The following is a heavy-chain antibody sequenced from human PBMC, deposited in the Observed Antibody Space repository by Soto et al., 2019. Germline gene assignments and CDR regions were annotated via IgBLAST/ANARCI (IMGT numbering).Heavy chain of an antibody. J-gene: IGHJ4*02. V-gene: IGHV4-34*01. CDR2: INHSGST. CDR1: GGSFSGYY. D-gene: IGHD3-10*01. CDR3: ATTKKYGPTGY. Sequence: SETLSLTCAVYGGSFSGYYWSWIRQPPGKGLEWIGEINHSGSTNHNPSLKSRVTISVDTSKNQFSLKLSSVTAADTAVYYCATTKKYGPTGYWGQGTLVTVSS.